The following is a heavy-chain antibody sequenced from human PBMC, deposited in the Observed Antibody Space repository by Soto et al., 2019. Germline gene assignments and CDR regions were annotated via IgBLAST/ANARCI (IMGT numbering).Heavy chain of an antibody. V-gene: IGHV1-18*01. D-gene: IGHD3-10*01. CDR2: ISTYTGNT. J-gene: IGHJ6*02. Sequence: ASVKVSCKDSGYTFTNYDSNWVRQAPGQGLEWMGWISTYTGNTNYAQKLQGRVTMTTDTSTSTAYMELRSLRSDDTAVYYCARGYYYGSGRPTPGGMDVWGQGTTVTVSS. CDR3: ARGYYYGSGRPTPGGMDV. CDR1: GYTFTNYD.